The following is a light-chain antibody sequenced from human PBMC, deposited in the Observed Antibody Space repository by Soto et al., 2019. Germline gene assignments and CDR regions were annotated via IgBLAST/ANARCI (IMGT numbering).Light chain of an antibody. CDR2: DNN. V-gene: IGLV1-44*01. J-gene: IGLJ2*01. CDR1: SSNIGRNA. CDR3: AAWDNTLNGVV. Sequence: QSVLTQPPSASGTPGQGVTISCSGSSSNIGRNAVDWYLQLPGTAPKLLIYDNNQRPSGVPDRFSGSKTGTSASLAISGLQSEDEADYYCAAWDNTLNGVVFGGGTQLTVL.